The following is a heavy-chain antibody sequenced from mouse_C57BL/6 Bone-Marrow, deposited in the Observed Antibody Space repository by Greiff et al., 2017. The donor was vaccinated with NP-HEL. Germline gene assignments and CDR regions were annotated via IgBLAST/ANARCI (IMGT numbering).Heavy chain of an antibody. V-gene: IGHV1-82*01. J-gene: IGHJ2*01. CDR1: GYAFSSSW. CDR2: IYPGDGAT. D-gene: IGHD1-1*01. CDR3: ARNYYGSSPYYFDY. Sequence: QVQLKQSGPELVKPGASVKISCKASGYAFSSSWLNWVKQRPGKGLEWIGRIYPGDGATNYNGKFKGRATLTADKSSSTAYMQLSSLTSEDSAVYFCARNYYGSSPYYFDYWGQGTTLTVSS.